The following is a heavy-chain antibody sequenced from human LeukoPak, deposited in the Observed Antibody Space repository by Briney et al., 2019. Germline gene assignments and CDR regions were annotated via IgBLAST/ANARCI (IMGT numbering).Heavy chain of an antibody. Sequence: ASVKVSCKASGYTFTSYGISWVRQAPGQGLEWMGRISAYNGNTNYAQKLQGRVTMTTDTSTSTAYMELRSLRSDDTAVYYCARASIAARAYDYWGQGTLVTVSS. CDR1: GYTFTSYG. CDR2: ISAYNGNT. CDR3: ARASIAARAYDY. D-gene: IGHD6-6*01. J-gene: IGHJ4*02. V-gene: IGHV1-18*01.